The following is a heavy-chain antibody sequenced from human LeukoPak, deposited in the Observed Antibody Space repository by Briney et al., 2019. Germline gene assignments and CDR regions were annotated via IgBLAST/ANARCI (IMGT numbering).Heavy chain of an antibody. CDR2: ISWNSGSI. D-gene: IGHD3-10*01. CDR3: AKDLHYGSGSDSDYYGMDV. CDR1: GFTFDDYA. J-gene: IGHJ6*02. V-gene: IGHV3-9*01. Sequence: GGSLRLSCAASGFTFDDYAMHWVRQAPGKGLEWVSGISWNSGSIGYADSVKGRFTISRDNAKNSLYLQMNSLRAEDTALYYCAKDLHYGSGSDSDYYGMDVWGQGTTVTVSS.